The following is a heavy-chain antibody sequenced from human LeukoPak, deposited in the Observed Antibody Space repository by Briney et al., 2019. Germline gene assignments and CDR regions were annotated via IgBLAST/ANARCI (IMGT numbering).Heavy chain of an antibody. D-gene: IGHD3-22*01. CDR2: IYHSGST. CDR1: GYSISSDYY. J-gene: IGHJ3*02. CDR3: ARVSWNYYDSSGYFIDI. Sequence: SETLSLTCTVSGYSISSDYYWGWIRQPPGKGLEWIGSIYHSGSTYYNPSLKSRVTISVDTSKNQFSLKLSSVTAADTAVYYCARVSWNYYDSSGYFIDIWGQGTMVTVSS. V-gene: IGHV4-38-2*02.